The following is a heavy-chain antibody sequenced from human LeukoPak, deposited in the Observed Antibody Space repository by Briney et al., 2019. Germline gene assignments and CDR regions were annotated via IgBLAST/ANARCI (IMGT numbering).Heavy chain of an antibody. J-gene: IGHJ4*02. V-gene: IGHV3-23*01. CDR1: GFTFSSYA. D-gene: IGHD4-17*01. CDR3: AKDSDYGDPDY. CDR2: IGGSGGST. Sequence: GGSLRLSCAASGFTFSSYAMIWVRQAPGKGVEWVSAIGGSGGSTYYADSVKGRFTISRDNSKNTLYLKMNSLRAEDTAVYYCAKDSDYGDPDYWGQGTLVTVSS.